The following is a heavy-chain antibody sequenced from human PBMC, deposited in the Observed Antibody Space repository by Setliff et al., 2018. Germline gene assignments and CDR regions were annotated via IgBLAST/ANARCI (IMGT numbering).Heavy chain of an antibody. CDR2: IYYSGTT. Sequence: PSETLSLTCVVSDFSVSPVYYWGWIRQPPGKGLEWIASIYYSGTTYYNPSFKSRVTMSVDASKSQISLKLDSGTAADTALYYCARTSTARYFDLWGRGTLVTV. J-gene: IGHJ2*01. CDR3: ARTSTARYFDL. D-gene: IGHD2-2*01. V-gene: IGHV4-38-2*01. CDR1: DFSVSPVYY.